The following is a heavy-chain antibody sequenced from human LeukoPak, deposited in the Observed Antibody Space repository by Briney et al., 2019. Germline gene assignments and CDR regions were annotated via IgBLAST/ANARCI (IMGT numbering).Heavy chain of an antibody. CDR3: ARSYSSGGNGDY. D-gene: IGHD6-19*01. J-gene: IGHJ4*02. Sequence: GGSLRLSCAASGFTFSSCSMSWVRQAPGKGLEWVSSISTSSSYKYYADSVKGRFTVSRDNAKNSLFLQMNSLRAEDTAVYYCARSYSSGGNGDYWGQGTLVTVSS. V-gene: IGHV3-21*06. CDR2: ISTSSSYK. CDR1: GFTFSSCS.